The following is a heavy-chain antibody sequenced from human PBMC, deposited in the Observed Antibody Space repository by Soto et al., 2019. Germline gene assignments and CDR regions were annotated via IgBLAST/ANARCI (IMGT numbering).Heavy chain of an antibody. D-gene: IGHD5-18*01. J-gene: IGHJ4*02. CDR2: ISYDGSKK. Sequence: QVQLVESGGGVVQPGRSLRLSCAAAGFTFSSYGMHWVRQARGKGLEWVAVISYDGSKKYYADSVKGRFTISRDNSKNTLYLQMNSLRAEDTAVYYCAKDRIQLWPHYFDYWGQGTLVTVSS. V-gene: IGHV3-30*18. CDR1: GFTFSSYG. CDR3: AKDRIQLWPHYFDY.